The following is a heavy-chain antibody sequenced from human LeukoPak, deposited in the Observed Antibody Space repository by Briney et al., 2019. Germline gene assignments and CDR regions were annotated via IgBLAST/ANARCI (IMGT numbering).Heavy chain of an antibody. D-gene: IGHD6-19*01. Sequence: PSETLSLTCTVSGGSISSGDYYWSWIRQPPGKGLEWIGYIYYSGSTYYNPSLKSRVTISVDTSKNQFSLKLSSVTAADTAVYYCARAEKWLWALDIWGQGTMVTVSS. CDR3: ARAEKWLWALDI. V-gene: IGHV4-30-4*01. J-gene: IGHJ3*02. CDR1: GGSISSGDYY. CDR2: IYYSGST.